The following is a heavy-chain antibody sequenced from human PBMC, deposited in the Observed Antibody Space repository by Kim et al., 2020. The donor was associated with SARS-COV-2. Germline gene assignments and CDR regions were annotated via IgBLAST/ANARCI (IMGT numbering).Heavy chain of an antibody. Sequence: TNSNPAPTSRVTITVDTSKIQFSLKLSSVTAADTAVYYCARQGAEAGIDYWGQGTLVTVSS. CDR2: T. D-gene: IGHD6-13*01. J-gene: IGHJ4*02. V-gene: IGHV4-59*08. CDR3: ARQGAEAGIDY.